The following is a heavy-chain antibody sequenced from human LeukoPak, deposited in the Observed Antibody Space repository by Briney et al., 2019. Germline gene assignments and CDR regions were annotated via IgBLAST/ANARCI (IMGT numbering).Heavy chain of an antibody. J-gene: IGHJ6*02. V-gene: IGHV1-46*01. CDR2: INPSGGST. CDR1: GGTFSSYA. D-gene: IGHD2-2*01. CDR3: ARTGYCSSTSCHLGYYYGMDV. Sequence: ASVKVSCKAPGGTFSSYAISWVRQAPGQGLEWMGIINPSGGSTSYAQKFQGRVTMTRDTSTSTVYMELSSLRSEDTAVYYCARTGYCSSTSCHLGYYYGMDVWGQGTTVTVSS.